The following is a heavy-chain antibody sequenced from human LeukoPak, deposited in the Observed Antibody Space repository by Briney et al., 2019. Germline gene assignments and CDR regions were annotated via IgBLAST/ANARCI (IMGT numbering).Heavy chain of an antibody. Sequence: GGSLRLSCTTSGFIFSIYNMHWVRQAPGKGLEWVSYISGGGSTIYYADSVKGRFTISRDNAKNSLYLQMNSLRAEDTAVYYCARGVRYYDILTGNYPTYCYGMDVWGQGTTVTVSS. J-gene: IGHJ6*02. CDR1: GFIFSIYN. V-gene: IGHV3-48*01. D-gene: IGHD3-9*01. CDR2: ISGGGSTI. CDR3: ARGVRYYDILTGNYPTYCYGMDV.